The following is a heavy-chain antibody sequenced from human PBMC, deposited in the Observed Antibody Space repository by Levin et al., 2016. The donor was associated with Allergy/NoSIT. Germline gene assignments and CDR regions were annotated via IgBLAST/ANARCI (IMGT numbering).Heavy chain of an antibody. CDR2: ISIKSTYI. CDR1: GFTFDDYF. D-gene: IGHD5-24*01. Sequence: GESLKISCAASGFTFDDYFMSWVRQAPGKGLEWLSYISIKSTYIYYADSVRGRFTISRDNGKNSLYLQMNSLRDEDTAVYYCARDPRDGYNRLYFDYWGRGTLVTVSS. CDR3: ARDPRDGYNRLYFDY. J-gene: IGHJ4*02. V-gene: IGHV3-11*06.